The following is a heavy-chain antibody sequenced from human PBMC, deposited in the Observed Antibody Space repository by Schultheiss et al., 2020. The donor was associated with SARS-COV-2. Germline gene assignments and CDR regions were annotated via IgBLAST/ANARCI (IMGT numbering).Heavy chain of an antibody. CDR3: ARTRGLTYYYDSSGYPGAFDI. V-gene: IGHV3-53*01. Sequence: GGSLRLSCAASGFTVSSNYMSWVRQAPGKGLEWVPVIYSGGSTYYADSVKGRFTISRDNSKNTLYLQMNSLRAEDTAVYYCARTRGLTYYYDSSGYPGAFDIWGQGTMVTVAS. J-gene: IGHJ3*02. D-gene: IGHD3-22*01. CDR1: GFTVSSNY. CDR2: IYSGGST.